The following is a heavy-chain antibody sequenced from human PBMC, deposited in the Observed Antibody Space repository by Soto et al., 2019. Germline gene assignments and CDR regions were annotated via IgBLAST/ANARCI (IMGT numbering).Heavy chain of an antibody. CDR3: ARESEDLTSNFDY. CDR1: GGSMSSYY. J-gene: IGHJ4*02. Sequence: PSETLSLTCTVSGGSMSSYYWTWLRQSPGRGLEWIGYISYSGSTYYNPSLKSRVTISADTSKNQFSLRMNSMIAEDTAVYYCARESEDLTSNFDYWGQGTLVTVSS. CDR2: ISYSGST. V-gene: IGHV4-59*12.